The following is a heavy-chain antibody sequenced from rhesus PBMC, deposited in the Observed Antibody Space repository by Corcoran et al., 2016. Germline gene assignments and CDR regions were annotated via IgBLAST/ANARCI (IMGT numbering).Heavy chain of an antibody. CDR2: INSGRGST. J-gene: IGHJ4*01. D-gene: IGHD5-42*01. CDR1: GFTFSSYW. Sequence: EVQLVESGGGLAKPGWSLRLSCAASGFTFSSYWMNWVRQAPGKGLEWVSAINSGRGSTYYADSVKGRFTISRDNSKYPLSLQMNSLRAEDTAVYYCAKGGIQRVQPVDYWGQGVLVTVSS. CDR3: AKGGIQRVQPVDY. V-gene: IGHV3S25*01.